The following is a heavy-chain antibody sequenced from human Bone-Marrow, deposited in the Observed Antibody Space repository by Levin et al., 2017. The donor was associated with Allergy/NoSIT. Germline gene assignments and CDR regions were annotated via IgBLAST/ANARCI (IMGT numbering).Heavy chain of an antibody. CDR1: GDSVSSNSAA. J-gene: IGHJ5*02. CDR3: AREEPLVVITTFSWFDP. Sequence: SETLSLTCAISGDSVSSNSAAWNWIRQSPSRGLEWLGRTYYRSKWYNDYAVSVKSRITINPDTSKNQFSLQLNSVTPEDTAVYYCAREEPLVVITTFSWFDPWGQGTLVTVSS. CDR2: TYYRSKWYN. D-gene: IGHD3-22*01. V-gene: IGHV6-1*01.